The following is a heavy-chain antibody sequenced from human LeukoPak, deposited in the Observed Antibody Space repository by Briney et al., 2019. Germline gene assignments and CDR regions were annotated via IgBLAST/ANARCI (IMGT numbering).Heavy chain of an antibody. D-gene: IGHD1-7*01. V-gene: IGHV4-34*01. CDR2: INHSGST. J-gene: IGHJ5*02. CDR3: ASAPELRPWFDP. CDR1: GGSFSGYY. Sequence: SETLSLTCAVYGGSFSGYYWSWIRQPPGKGLEWIGEINHSGSTNYNPSLKSRVTISVDTSKNQFSLKLSSVTAADTAVYYCASAPELRPWFDPWGQGTLVTVSS.